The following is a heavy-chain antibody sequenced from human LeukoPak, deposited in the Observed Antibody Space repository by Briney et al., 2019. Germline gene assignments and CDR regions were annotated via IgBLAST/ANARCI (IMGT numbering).Heavy chain of an antibody. CDR2: IIPIFGTA. CDR1: GYTFTGYY. J-gene: IGHJ3*02. D-gene: IGHD4-17*01. Sequence: GASVKVSCKASGYTFTGYYMHWVRQAPGQGLEWMGRIIPIFGTANYAQKFQGRVTITTDESTSTAYMELSSLRSEDTAVYYCASGEVYGDLDLWAFDIWGQGTMVTVSS. CDR3: ASGEVYGDLDLWAFDI. V-gene: IGHV1-69*05.